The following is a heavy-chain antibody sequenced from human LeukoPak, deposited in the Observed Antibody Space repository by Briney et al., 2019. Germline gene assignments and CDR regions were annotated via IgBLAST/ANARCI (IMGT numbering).Heavy chain of an antibody. CDR1: GFIFSSHA. CDR3: TKSRVSSWGAIDY. Sequence: PGGSLRLSCAASGFIFSSHAMNWVRQAAGKGLEWVSGVSGSGSSTFYADSVKGRFTISRDNSKNILYLQMNSLRVEDTAVYYCTKSRVSSWGAIDYWGQGTLLTVSS. V-gene: IGHV3-23*01. D-gene: IGHD6-13*01. J-gene: IGHJ4*02. CDR2: VSGSGSST.